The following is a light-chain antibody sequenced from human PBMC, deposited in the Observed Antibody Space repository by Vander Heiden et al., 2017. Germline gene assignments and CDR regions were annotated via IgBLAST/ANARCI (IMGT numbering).Light chain of an antibody. J-gene: IGLJ2*01. CDR3: QSADSSGTYVV. CDR1: ALSKQY. CDR2: KDR. V-gene: IGLV3-25*03. Sequence: SLELTQPPSVSVSPGQTARIPCSGDALSKQYACWYQQKPGQAPVLVIYKDRERPSGIPERFSGSSSGTTVTLTISGVQAEDEADYYCQSADSSGTYVVFGGGTKLTVL.